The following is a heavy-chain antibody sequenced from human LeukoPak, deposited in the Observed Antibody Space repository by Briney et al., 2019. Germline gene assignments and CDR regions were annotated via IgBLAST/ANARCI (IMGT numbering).Heavy chain of an antibody. CDR2: MNPNSGNT. Sequence: GASVKVSCKAPGYTFTSYYMHWVRQATGQGLEWMGWMNPNSGNTGYAQKFQGRVTMTRNTSISTAYMELSSLRSEDTAVYYCARGHNDYSNNRYYYYGMDVWGQGTTVTVSS. V-gene: IGHV1-8*02. CDR1: GYTFTSYY. J-gene: IGHJ6*02. D-gene: IGHD4-4*01. CDR3: ARGHNDYSNNRYYYYGMDV.